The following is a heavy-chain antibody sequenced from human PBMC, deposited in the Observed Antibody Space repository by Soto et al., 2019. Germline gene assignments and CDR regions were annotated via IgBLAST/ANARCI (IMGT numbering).Heavy chain of an antibody. Sequence: GGSLRLSCAASGFNFNSYTINWARQAPGKRLEWLSSISSSGYIFSTDSVRGQFTISRDNAKNSVYLQINSLRAEDTAVYFCARGCSGGSCYPGMDVWGQGTTVTVSS. CDR3: ARGCSGGSCYPGMDV. D-gene: IGHD2-15*01. J-gene: IGHJ6*02. V-gene: IGHV3-21*01. CDR1: GFNFNSYT. CDR2: ISSSGYI.